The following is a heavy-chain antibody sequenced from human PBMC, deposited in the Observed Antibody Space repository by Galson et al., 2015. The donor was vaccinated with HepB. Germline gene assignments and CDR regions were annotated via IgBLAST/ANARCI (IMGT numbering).Heavy chain of an antibody. CDR2: INPSGGST. Sequence: SVKVSCKASGYTFTSYYMHWVRQAPGQGLEWMGIINPSGGSTSYAQKFQGRVTMTRATSTSTVYMELSSLGSEDTSVYYCSCSGGRSGDMDVWGQGPTVTV. CDR1: GYTFTSYY. V-gene: IGHV1-46*01. J-gene: IGHJ6*02. CDR3: SCSGGRSGDMDV. D-gene: IGHD2-15*01.